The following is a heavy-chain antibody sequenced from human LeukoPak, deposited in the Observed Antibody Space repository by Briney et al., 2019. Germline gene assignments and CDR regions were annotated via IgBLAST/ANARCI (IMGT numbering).Heavy chain of an antibody. Sequence: ASVKVSCKASGGTFSSYAISWVRQAPGQGLEWTGGIIPIFGTANYAQKFQGRVTITADESTSTAYMELSSLRSEDTAVYYCARGGGSGSYAKVWRALGTSKFDPWGQGTLVTVSS. CDR3: ARGGGSGSYAKVWRALGTSKFDP. D-gene: IGHD3-10*01. CDR1: GGTFSSYA. J-gene: IGHJ5*02. V-gene: IGHV1-69*13. CDR2: IIPIFGTA.